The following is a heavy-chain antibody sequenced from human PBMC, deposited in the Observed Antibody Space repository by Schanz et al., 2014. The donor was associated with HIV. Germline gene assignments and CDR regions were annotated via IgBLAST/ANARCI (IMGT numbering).Heavy chain of an antibody. CDR3: ARDRISTVGAPHFDL. CDR2: ITSSGSYR. J-gene: IGHJ4*02. D-gene: IGHD1-26*01. CDR1: GFTFNSYA. V-gene: IGHV3-21*01. Sequence: VQLVESGGGLVKPGGSLRLSCAASGFTFNSYAMNWVRQAPGKGLEWVASITSSGSYRYYADSVKGQFTISRDNAKKSLYMQMNRLRTEDTYVYYCARDRISTVGAPHFDLWGQGTLVTVSS.